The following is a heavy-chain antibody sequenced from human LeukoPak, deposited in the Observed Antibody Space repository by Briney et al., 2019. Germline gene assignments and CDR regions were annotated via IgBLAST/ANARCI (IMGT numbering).Heavy chain of an antibody. Sequence: GGSLRLSCVASGFTFKNSAMSWVRQAPGRGLEWVSSFASSGATTYYADSLKGRFTISRDNSKNTLFLQMNSLRVEDTAVYFCARETDLYYDTLSGDYYYYGMDVWGKGTTVTVSS. D-gene: IGHD3-3*01. V-gene: IGHV3-23*01. CDR1: GFTFKNSA. J-gene: IGHJ6*04. CDR3: ARETDLYYDTLSGDYYYYGMDV. CDR2: FASSGATT.